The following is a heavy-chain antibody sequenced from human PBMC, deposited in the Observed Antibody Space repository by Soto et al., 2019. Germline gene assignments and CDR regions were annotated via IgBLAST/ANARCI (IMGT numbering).Heavy chain of an antibody. J-gene: IGHJ6*02. V-gene: IGHV1-2*04. CDR3: ARAMGIIDYYGMDF. CDR2: INPNSGGT. Sequence: ASVKVSCKASGYTFTGYYMHWVRQAPGQGLEWMGWINPNSGGTNYAQKFQGWVTMTRDTSISTAYMELSRLRSEDTAVYYCARAMGIIDYYGMDFWGQGSTVTVSS. CDR1: GYTFTGYY. D-gene: IGHD3-16*02.